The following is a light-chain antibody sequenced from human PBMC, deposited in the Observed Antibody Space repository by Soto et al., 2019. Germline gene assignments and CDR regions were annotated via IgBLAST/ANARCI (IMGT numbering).Light chain of an antibody. Sequence: QSVLTQPPSVSEAPRQRVTISCSQSSSNIGNNAVNWYQQLPGKAPKLLIYYDDLLPSGVSHRFSRSKSGTSASLAISGLQSEDEADYYCAAWDDSLNAVVFGGGTQLTVL. CDR2: YDD. CDR3: AAWDDSLNAVV. CDR1: SSNIGNNA. V-gene: IGLV1-36*01. J-gene: IGLJ2*01.